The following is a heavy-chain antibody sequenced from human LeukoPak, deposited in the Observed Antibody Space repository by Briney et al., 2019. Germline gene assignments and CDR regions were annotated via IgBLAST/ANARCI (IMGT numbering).Heavy chain of an antibody. CDR1: GRSISSYY. CDR3: ARPGGFGSPPVFDI. V-gene: IGHV4-59*08. J-gene: IGHJ3*02. Sequence: SETLSLTCTVSGRSISSYYWSWIRQPPGKGLEWVGYIYYSGSTNYNPSLKSRVTISVDTSKNQFSLKLSSVTAADTAVYYCARPGGFGSPPVFDIWGQGTMVTVSS. CDR2: IYYSGST. D-gene: IGHD3-10*01.